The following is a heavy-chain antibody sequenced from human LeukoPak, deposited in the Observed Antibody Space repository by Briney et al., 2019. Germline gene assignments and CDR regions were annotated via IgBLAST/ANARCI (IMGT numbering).Heavy chain of an antibody. CDR3: ARPHDYATPHGAFNI. Sequence: PSETLSLTCTASGGSISNSDYYWGWIRQPPGKGLEWIGSIYYSGSTYYDPSLKSRVTISVDTSKNQFFLRLSSVTAADTAVYYCARPHDYATPHGAFNIWGQGTMVTVSS. CDR2: IYYSGST. CDR1: GGSISNSDYY. J-gene: IGHJ3*02. V-gene: IGHV4-39*01. D-gene: IGHD4-17*01.